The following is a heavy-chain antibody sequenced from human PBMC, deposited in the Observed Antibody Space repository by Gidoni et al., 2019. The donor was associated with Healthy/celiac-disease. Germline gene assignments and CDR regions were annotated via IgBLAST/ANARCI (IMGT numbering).Heavy chain of an antibody. CDR3: ARWAAEREFDY. D-gene: IGHD6-13*01. J-gene: IGHJ4*02. Sequence: QVQLQESGPGLVKPSQTLSLTCTVSGGSISSGGYYWSWIRQHPGKGLAWLGYIYYSGSTYYNPSLKSRVTISVDTSKNQFSLKLSSVTAADTAVYYCARWAAEREFDYWGQGTLVTVSS. V-gene: IGHV4-31*03. CDR2: IYYSGST. CDR1: GGSISSGGYY.